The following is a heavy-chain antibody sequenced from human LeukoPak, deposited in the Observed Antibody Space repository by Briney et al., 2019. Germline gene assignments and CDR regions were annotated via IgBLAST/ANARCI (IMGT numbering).Heavy chain of an antibody. D-gene: IGHD6-25*01. CDR1: GYSISSDCY. J-gene: IGHJ4*02. CDR3: ARDHSTGWDFDY. CDR2: MYHSGYT. Sequence: SETLPLTCTVSGYSISSDCYRAWIRQPPGKGLEWIGSMYHSGYTHYNPSLKSRVTISVDMPKNQFSLKLTSVTAADTAVYYCARDHSTGWDFDYWGQGTLVTVSS. V-gene: IGHV4-38-2*02.